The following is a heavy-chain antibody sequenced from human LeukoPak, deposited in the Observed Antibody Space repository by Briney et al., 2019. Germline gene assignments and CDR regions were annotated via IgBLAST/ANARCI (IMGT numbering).Heavy chain of an antibody. CDR3: ARDLRFLEWLLTY. V-gene: IGHV3-7*01. J-gene: IGHJ4*02. Sequence: SGGSLRLSCASSGFTFSDYWMSWVRQAPGKGLEWVANITQDGSEKYYVDSVKGRFTISRDNAKNSLYLQMNSLRAEDTAVYYCARDLRFLEWLLTYWGQGTLVTVSS. D-gene: IGHD3-3*01. CDR1: GFTFSDYW. CDR2: ITQDGSEK.